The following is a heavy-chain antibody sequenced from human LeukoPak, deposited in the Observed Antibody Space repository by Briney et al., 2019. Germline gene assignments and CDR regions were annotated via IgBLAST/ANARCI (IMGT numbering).Heavy chain of an antibody. D-gene: IGHD6-19*01. CDR1: GFTFSAFS. CDR3: ATGGDSSGWYGY. Sequence: PGGSLRLSCAASGFTFSAFSMNWVRQAPGKGLEWVSSISSNSEHILYPDSVKGRFTISRDNAKNSVYLQMNSLRDEDTAVYYCATGGDSSGWYGYWGQGTLVTVSS. V-gene: IGHV3-21*01. J-gene: IGHJ4*02. CDR2: ISSNSEHI.